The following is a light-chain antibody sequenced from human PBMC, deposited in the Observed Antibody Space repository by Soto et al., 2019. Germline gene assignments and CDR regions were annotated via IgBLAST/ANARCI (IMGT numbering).Light chain of an antibody. CDR2: KAS. V-gene: IGKV1-5*03. CDR1: QSISTW. Sequence: DIQMTQSPSTLPASVGDRVTITCRANQSISTWLAWYQQKPGKAPNLLIYKASRLETGVPSRFSGSGSGTEFTLPIIFLQPDDFATYYCQQYNSYSPLTFGGGTKVEIK. J-gene: IGKJ4*01. CDR3: QQYNSYSPLT.